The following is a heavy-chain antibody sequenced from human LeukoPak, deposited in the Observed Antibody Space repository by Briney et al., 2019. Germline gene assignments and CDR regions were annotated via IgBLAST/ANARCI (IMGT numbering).Heavy chain of an antibody. CDR3: ARAPFIAVAGNHDY. J-gene: IGHJ4*02. D-gene: IGHD6-19*01. V-gene: IGHV3-30-3*01. Sequence: QPGGSLRLSCAASGFTFSSYAMHWVRQAPGKGLEWVAVISYDGSNKYYADSVKGRFTISRDNSKNTLYLQMNSLRAEDTAVYYCARAPFIAVAGNHDYWGQGTLVTVSS. CDR2: ISYDGSNK. CDR1: GFTFSSYA.